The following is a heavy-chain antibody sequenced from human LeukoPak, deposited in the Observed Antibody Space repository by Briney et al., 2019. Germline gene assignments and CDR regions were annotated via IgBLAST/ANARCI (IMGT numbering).Heavy chain of an antibody. CDR1: GGTFSSYA. D-gene: IGHD2-21*01. J-gene: IGHJ4*02. CDR2: IIPIFGTA. CDR3: ARVGLFGVWWWGYFDY. Sequence: SVKVSCKASGGTFSSYAISWVRQAPGQGLEWMGGIIPIFGTANYAQKFQGRVTITADESTSTAYMELSSLRSEDTAVYYCARVGLFGVWWWGYFDYWGQGTLVTVSS. V-gene: IGHV1-69*01.